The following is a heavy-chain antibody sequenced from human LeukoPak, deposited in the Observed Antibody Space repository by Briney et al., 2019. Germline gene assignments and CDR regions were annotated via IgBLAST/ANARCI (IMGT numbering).Heavy chain of an antibody. Sequence: GGSLRLSCAASGFTFSSYGMSWVRQAPGKGLEWVSAISGSGGSTYYADSVKGRFTISRDNSKNTLYLQMNSLRAEDTAVYYCAKGYRSYYYDSSGYSFRYFDYWGQGTLVTVSS. CDR1: GFTFSSYG. J-gene: IGHJ4*02. CDR2: ISGSGGST. V-gene: IGHV3-23*01. CDR3: AKGYRSYYYDSSGYSFRYFDY. D-gene: IGHD3-22*01.